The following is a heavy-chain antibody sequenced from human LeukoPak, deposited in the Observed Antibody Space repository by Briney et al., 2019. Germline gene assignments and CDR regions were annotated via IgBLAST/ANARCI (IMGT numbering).Heavy chain of an antibody. D-gene: IGHD6-13*01. J-gene: IGHJ5*02. CDR3: ARGLYSSSWYWFDP. V-gene: IGHV4-59*01. CDR2: IYYSGST. Sequence: SETLSLTCTVSGGPISSYYWSWIRQPPGKGLEWIGYIYYSGSTNYNPSLKSRVTISVDTSKNQFSLKLSSVTAADAAVYYCARGLYSSSWYWFDPWGQGTLVTVSS. CDR1: GGPISSYY.